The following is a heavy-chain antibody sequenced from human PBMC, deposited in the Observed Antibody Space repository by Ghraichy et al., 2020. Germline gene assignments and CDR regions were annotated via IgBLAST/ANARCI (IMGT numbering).Heavy chain of an antibody. CDR2: ISSSSSYT. Sequence: GGSLRLSCAASGFTFSDYYISWIRQAPGKGLEWVSYISSSSSYTNYADSVKGRFTISRDNAKNSLYLQMNSLRAEDTAVYYCHAERSPLRRLLRNDYWGQGTLVTVSS. D-gene: IGHD1-1*01. V-gene: IGHV3-11*06. CDR3: HAERSPLRRLLRNDY. CDR1: GFTFSDYY. J-gene: IGHJ4*02.